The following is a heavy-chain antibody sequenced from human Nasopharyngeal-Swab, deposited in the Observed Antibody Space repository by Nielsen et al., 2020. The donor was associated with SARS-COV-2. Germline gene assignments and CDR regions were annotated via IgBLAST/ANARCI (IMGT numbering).Heavy chain of an antibody. CDR2: ISAYNGNT. J-gene: IGHJ5*02. D-gene: IGHD2-8*01. CDR3: ARGELMVYAIEGYWFDP. V-gene: IGHV1-18*01. CDR1: GYTFTSYG. Sequence: ASVKVSCKASGYTFTSYGISWVRQAPGQGLEWMGWISAYNGNTNYAQKLQGRVTMTTDTSTSTAYTELRSLRSDDTAVYYCARGELMVYAIEGYWFDPWGQGTLVTVSS.